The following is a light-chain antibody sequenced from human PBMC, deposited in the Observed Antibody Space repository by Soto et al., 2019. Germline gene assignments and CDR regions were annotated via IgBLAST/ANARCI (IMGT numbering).Light chain of an antibody. CDR1: TGAVTSGHY. V-gene: IGLV7-46*01. Sequence: QAVVTQEPSLTVSPGGTVTLTCGSSTGAVTSGHYPYWFQQKPGQAPRTLIYDTSNKHSWTPARFSGSLLGGKAALTLSGAQPEDEAEYYCLLSYNGVSVVFGGGTKLTVL. CDR3: LLSYNGVSVV. CDR2: DTS. J-gene: IGLJ2*01.